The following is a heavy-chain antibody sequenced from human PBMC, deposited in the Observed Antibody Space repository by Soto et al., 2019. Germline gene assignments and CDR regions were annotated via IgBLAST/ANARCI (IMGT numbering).Heavy chain of an antibody. CDR2: IKQDGSEK. J-gene: IGHJ4*02. CDR1: GFTFSSHR. D-gene: IGHD3-10*01. V-gene: IGHV3-7*04. Sequence: GGSLRLSCAASGFTFSSHRMSWVRQAPGKGLEWVANIKQDGSEKYYVDSVKGRFTISRDNAKNSLYLQINSLRVEDTAVYYCTRGAGIGDYWGQGTLVTVSS. CDR3: TRGAGIGDY.